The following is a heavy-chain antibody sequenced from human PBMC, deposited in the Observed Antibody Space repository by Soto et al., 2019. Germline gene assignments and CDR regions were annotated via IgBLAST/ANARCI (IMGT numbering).Heavy chain of an antibody. D-gene: IGHD3-10*01. Sequence: QVELVQSGVEVKKPGASVKVSCKASGYTFTNHGLSWVRQAPGQGLEWMGWISASNGDTNYAQKSLGRVTETKDTSPSTGYMELRRLKSEDTAVYYGARMVRGSKIDYYDYIDVWGKGNTVIVPS. CDR3: ARMVRGSKIDYYDYIDV. J-gene: IGHJ6*03. CDR1: GYTFTNHG. CDR2: ISASNGDT. V-gene: IGHV1-18*04.